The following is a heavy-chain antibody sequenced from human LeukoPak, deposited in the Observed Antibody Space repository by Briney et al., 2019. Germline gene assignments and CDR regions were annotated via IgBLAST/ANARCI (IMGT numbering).Heavy chain of an antibody. CDR1: GVSITSNY. CDR3: ARHARVPMA. D-gene: IGHD2-8*01. Sequence: SETLSLTCTVSGVSITSNYWSWFRQPPGKGLEYIGYIYYNGDTNYHPSLKGRVTISMDTSKSQFSLKLSSLTAADTAMYYCARHARVPMAWGQGTLVTVSS. J-gene: IGHJ5*02. V-gene: IGHV4-59*08. CDR2: IYYNGDT.